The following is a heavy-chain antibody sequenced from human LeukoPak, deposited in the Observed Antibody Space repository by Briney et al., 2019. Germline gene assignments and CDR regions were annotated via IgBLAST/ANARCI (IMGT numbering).Heavy chain of an antibody. CDR3: VRDRRWGCGGDCDTNSFDP. Sequence: TGGSLRLSCAASGFTFSDYYMSWIRQAPGKGLEWVSYISSSSSYTNYADSVKGRFTISRDNAKNSLYLQMNSLRAEDTAVYYCVRDRRWGCGGDCDTNSFDPWGQGTLVTVSS. CDR1: GFTFSDYY. CDR2: ISSSSSYT. D-gene: IGHD2-21*02. V-gene: IGHV3-11*06. J-gene: IGHJ5*02.